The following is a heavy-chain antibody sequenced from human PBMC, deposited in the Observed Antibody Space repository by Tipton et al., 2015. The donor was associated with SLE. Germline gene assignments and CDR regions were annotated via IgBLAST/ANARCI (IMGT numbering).Heavy chain of an antibody. V-gene: IGHV4-4*07. CDR2: IYTSGST. D-gene: IGHD6-13*01. CDR3: ARDFQSPSLYSSSSEVNWFDP. Sequence: LRLSCTVSGGSISSYCWSWIRQPAGKGLEWFGRIYTSGSTNYNPSLTSRVTMSVDTSKNQISLKLSSVTAADTAVYYCARDFQSPSLYSSSSEVNWFDPWGQGTLVTVSS. CDR1: GGSISSYC. J-gene: IGHJ5*02.